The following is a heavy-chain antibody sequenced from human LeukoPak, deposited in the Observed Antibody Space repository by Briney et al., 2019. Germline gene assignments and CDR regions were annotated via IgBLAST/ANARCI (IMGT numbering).Heavy chain of an antibody. CDR1: GFTFSSYS. V-gene: IGHV3-21*01. CDR2: ISSSSSYI. D-gene: IGHD6-13*01. J-gene: IGHJ6*03. Sequence: GGSLRLSCAASGFTFSSYSMNWVRQAPGKGLEWVSSISSSSSYIYYADAVKGRFTISRDNAKNSLYLQMNSLRAEHTAVYYCARDQWYSSSWYHYYMDVWGKGTTVTVSS. CDR3: ARDQWYSSSWYHYYMDV.